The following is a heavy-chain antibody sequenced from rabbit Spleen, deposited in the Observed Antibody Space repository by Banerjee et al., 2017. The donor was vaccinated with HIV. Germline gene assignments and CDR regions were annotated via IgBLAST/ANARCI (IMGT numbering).Heavy chain of an antibody. CDR1: GFSFSDRDV. CDR2: INTYTVKS. V-gene: IGHV1S45*01. J-gene: IGHJ4*01. D-gene: IGHD7-1*01. Sequence: QQQLVESGGGLVKPGASLTLTCKASGFSFSDRDVMCWVRQAPGKGLEWIACINTYTVKSVYASWATGRFTFSKTSSTTVTLRMTSLTGADTATYFCARADYPAWGYLGYFNLWGQGTLVTVS. CDR3: ARADYPAWGYLGYFNL.